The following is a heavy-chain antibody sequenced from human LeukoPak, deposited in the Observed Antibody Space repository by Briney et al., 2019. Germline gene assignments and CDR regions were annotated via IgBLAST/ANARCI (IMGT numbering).Heavy chain of an antibody. CDR2: IYYSGST. CDR3: ARAPLYSYSPGTFDY. D-gene: IGHD5-18*01. V-gene: IGHV4-59*01. Sequence: PSETLSLTCTVSGASISSYYWSWIRQPPGKGLEWIGYIYYSGSTNYNPSLKSRVTISVDTSKNQFSLKLSSVTAADTAVYYCARAPLYSYSPGTFDYWGQGTLVTVSS. J-gene: IGHJ4*02. CDR1: GASISSYY.